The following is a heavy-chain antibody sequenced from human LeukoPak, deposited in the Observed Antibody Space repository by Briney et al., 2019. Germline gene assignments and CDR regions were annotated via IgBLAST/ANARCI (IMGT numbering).Heavy chain of an antibody. D-gene: IGHD2-21*01. CDR1: GFTFSTYG. CDR3: ARDRLSIPFDY. V-gene: IGHV3-21*01. Sequence: PGRSLRLSCAASGFTFSTYGMHWVRQAPGKGLEWVSSISSSSSYIYYADSVKGRFTISRDNAKNSLYLQMNSLRAEDTAVYYCARDRLSIPFDYWGQGTLVTVSS. CDR2: ISSSSSYI. J-gene: IGHJ4*02.